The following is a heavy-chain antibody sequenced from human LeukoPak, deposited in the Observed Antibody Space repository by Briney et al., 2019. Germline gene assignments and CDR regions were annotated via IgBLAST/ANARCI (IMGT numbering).Heavy chain of an antibody. D-gene: IGHD1-1*01. V-gene: IGHV3-33*01. Sequence: GRSLRLSCAASGFIFSNDAMHWVRQAPGKGLEWVAFIWFDGSNKHYADSVRGRFTISRDNSEDTLYLQMNSLRAEDTAVYYCVRDPSGSGFAFDSWGQGALVTVSS. CDR2: IWFDGSNK. J-gene: IGHJ4*02. CDR1: GFIFSNDA. CDR3: VRDPSGSGFAFDS.